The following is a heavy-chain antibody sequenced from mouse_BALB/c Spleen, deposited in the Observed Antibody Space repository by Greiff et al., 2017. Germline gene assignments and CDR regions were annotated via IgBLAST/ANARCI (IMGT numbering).Heavy chain of an antibody. D-gene: IGHD4-1*01. J-gene: IGHJ3*01. V-gene: IGHV1-55*01. CDR3: VLTAWFAY. Sequence: VQLQQPGAELVKPGTSVKLSCKASGYNFTSYWINWVKLRPGQGLEWIGDIYPGSGSTNYNEKFKSKATLTVDTSSSTAYMQLSSLASEDSALYYCVLTAWFAYWGQGTLVTVSA. CDR1: GYNFTSYW. CDR2: IYPGSGST.